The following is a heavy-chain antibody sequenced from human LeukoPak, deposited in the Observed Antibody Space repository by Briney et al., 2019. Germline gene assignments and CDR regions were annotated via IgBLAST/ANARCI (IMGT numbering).Heavy chain of an antibody. Sequence: SETLSLTCTVSGGSISSSSYYWGWIRQPPGKGLEWIGSIYYSGSTYYNPSLKSRVTISVDTSKNQFSLKLSSVTAAGTAVYYCAREHSSSWQNWFDPWGQGTLVTVSS. J-gene: IGHJ5*02. CDR2: IYYSGST. CDR1: GGSISSSSYY. D-gene: IGHD6-13*01. CDR3: AREHSSSWQNWFDP. V-gene: IGHV4-39*07.